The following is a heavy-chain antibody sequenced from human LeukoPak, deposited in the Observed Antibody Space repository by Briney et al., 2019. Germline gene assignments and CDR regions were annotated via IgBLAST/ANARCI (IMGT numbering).Heavy chain of an antibody. J-gene: IGHJ3*02. V-gene: IGHV4-38-2*01. CDR3: ARQGKYAFDI. Sequence: SETLSLTCSVSGYSISSGYFWGWIRQSPGKGLEWIGEINHSGSTNYNPSLKSRVTISVDTSKNQFSLKLSSVTAADTAVYYCARQGKYAFDIWGQGTMVTVSS. CDR2: INHSGST. CDR1: GYSISSGYF.